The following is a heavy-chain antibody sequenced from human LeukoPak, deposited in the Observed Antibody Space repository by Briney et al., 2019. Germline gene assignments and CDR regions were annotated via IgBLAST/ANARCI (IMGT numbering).Heavy chain of an antibody. CDR2: IQQDGHQK. Sequence: GGSLRLSCTASGFTFSNYWMTWVRQAPGKGLEWVANIQQDGHQKYYVDSVMGRFSVSRDNTKNSVFLQMNSLRAEDTAVYYCAKEGAALLWFGELTHWGQGTLATVSS. CDR1: GFTFSNYW. CDR3: AKEGAALLWFGELTH. J-gene: IGHJ4*02. V-gene: IGHV3-7*01. D-gene: IGHD3-10*01.